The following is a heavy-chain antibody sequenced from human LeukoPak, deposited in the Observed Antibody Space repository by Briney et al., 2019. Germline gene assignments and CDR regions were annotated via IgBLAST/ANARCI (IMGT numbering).Heavy chain of an antibody. V-gene: IGHV3-23*01. D-gene: IGHD3-9*01. Sequence: GSLRLSCAASGFTFSSHAMSWVRQAPGKGLEWVSAISGSGGNTYYADSVKGRFTISRDNSKNTVFLQMNSLRAEDTAVYYCAKWGDYDVLTGYYVSDYWGQGTLVTVSS. CDR3: AKWGDYDVLTGYYVSDY. J-gene: IGHJ4*02. CDR1: GFTFSSHA. CDR2: ISGSGGNT.